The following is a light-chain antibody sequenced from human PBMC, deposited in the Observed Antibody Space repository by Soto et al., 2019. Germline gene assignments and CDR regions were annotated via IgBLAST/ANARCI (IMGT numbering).Light chain of an antibody. J-gene: IGKJ2*01. V-gene: IGKV3-15*01. CDR2: DAS. Sequence: EIMMTQSPATLSVSPGERAALSCRASQSVNSNFAWYQQRPGQAPRLLIYDASTRATDIPARFSGSGSGTEFTLTISSLQSEDFAVYYCQRYNNWPYTFGQGTKVEIK. CDR3: QRYNNWPYT. CDR1: QSVNSN.